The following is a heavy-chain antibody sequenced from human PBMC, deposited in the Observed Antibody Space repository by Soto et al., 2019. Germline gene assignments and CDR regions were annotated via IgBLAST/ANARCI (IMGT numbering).Heavy chain of an antibody. D-gene: IGHD2-2*01. CDR1: GGSISGYY. CDR3: SRVGCSNSKCYTRGMDV. J-gene: IGHJ6*02. CDR2: IYSDGTT. V-gene: IGHV4-4*07. Sequence: KPSETLSLTCTVSGGSISGYYWSWVRQPAGTGLEWVARIYSDGTTNYSPSLKSRVTMSLDTSKDQFSLHFNSVTAADTAVYYCSRVGCSNSKCYTRGMDVWGQGTTVTVSS.